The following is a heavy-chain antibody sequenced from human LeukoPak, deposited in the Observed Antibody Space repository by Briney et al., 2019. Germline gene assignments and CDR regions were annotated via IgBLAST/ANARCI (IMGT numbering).Heavy chain of an antibody. CDR3: AKGAYDYIEIAYFDY. CDR1: GFTFSSFD. D-gene: IGHD5-12*01. J-gene: IGHJ4*02. V-gene: IGHV3-13*01. Sequence: GGSLRLSCAASGFTFSSFDMHWVRQPTGQGLEWVSTIGTASDTYYPGSVEGRFTLSRDKSKSTLYLQMNSLRAEDTAVYYCAKGAYDYIEIAYFDYWGQGSLVTVSS. CDR2: IGTASDT.